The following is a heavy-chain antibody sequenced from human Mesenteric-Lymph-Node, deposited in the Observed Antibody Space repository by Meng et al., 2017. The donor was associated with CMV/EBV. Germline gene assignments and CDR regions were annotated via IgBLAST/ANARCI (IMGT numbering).Heavy chain of an antibody. CDR2: ITGNSETI. D-gene: IGHD2-2*02. CDR1: GFTFSSYA. V-gene: IGHV3-48*04. CDR3: ARDQYHLLYFDS. Sequence: GESLKISCAASGFTFSSYAMSWVRQAPGKGLEWISYITGNSETIFYADSVKGRFTVSRDNAENSLYLHMNSLRADDTAVYYCARDQYHLLYFDSWGQGTLVTVSS. J-gene: IGHJ4*02.